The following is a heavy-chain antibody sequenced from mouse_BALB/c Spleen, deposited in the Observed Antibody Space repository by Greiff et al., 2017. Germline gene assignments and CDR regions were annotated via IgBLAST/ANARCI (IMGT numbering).Heavy chain of an antibody. Sequence: VQLQQSGAELAKPGASVKMSCKASGYTFTSYWMHWVKQRPGQGLEWIGYINPSTGYTEYNQKFKDKATLTADKSSSTAYMQLSSLTSEDSAVYYCARRVQYDGFAYWGQGTLVTVSA. V-gene: IGHV1-7*01. CDR3: ARRVQYDGFAY. J-gene: IGHJ3*01. CDR1: GYTFTSYW. CDR2: INPSTGYT. D-gene: IGHD2-14*01.